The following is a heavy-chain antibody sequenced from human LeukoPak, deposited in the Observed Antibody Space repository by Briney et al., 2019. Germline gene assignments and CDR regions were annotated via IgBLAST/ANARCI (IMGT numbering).Heavy chain of an antibody. V-gene: IGHV1-18*01. CDR1: GYTFATYG. D-gene: IGHD6-19*01. J-gene: IGHJ5*02. CDR3: GRSMDRSGWYGWVDP. Sequence: ASVKVSCKASGYTFATYGITWVRQAPGQGLEFMGWITAYNGNTKYAQKLQGRVTMTTDTSTNTAYMELRSLRSDDTAVYYCGRSMDRSGWYGWVDPWGQGTLVTVFS. CDR2: ITAYNGNT.